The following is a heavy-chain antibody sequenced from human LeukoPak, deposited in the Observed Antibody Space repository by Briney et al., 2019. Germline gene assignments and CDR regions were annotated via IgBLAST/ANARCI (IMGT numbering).Heavy chain of an antibody. CDR1: GFSLSTSGVG. CDR3: AHRRRSMLPDY. Sequence: SGPTLVKPTQTLTLTCTFSGFSLSTSGVGMGWIRQPPGKALEWLALIYWNDDKRYSPSLKSRLTITKDTSKNQVVLTMTNMDPVDTATYYCAHRRRSMLPDYWGQGTLVTVSS. CDR2: IYWNDDK. D-gene: IGHD2-8*01. V-gene: IGHV2-5*01. J-gene: IGHJ4*02.